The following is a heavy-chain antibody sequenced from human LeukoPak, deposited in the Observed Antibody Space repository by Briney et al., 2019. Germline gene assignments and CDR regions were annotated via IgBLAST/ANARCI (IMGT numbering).Heavy chain of an antibody. J-gene: IGHJ5*02. D-gene: IGHD5-18*01. CDR3: AKRGYSYSLA. CDR1: RFTFSTYW. V-gene: IGHV3-74*01. CDR2: INSDGSST. Sequence: GGSLRLSCAASRFTFSTYWMHWVRQAPGKGLVWVSRINSDGSSTDYADSVKGRFTISRDNAKNTLYLQMNSLRAEDTAVYYCAKRGYSYSLAWGQGTLVTVSS.